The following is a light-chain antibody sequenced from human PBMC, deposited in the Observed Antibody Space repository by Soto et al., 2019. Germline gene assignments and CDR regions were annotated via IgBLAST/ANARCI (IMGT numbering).Light chain of an antibody. CDR1: QSIASN. Sequence: EIVMTQSPATLPVSPGESATLSCRASQSIASNLAWYQQKPGQAPRLLIHSASARATGIPPRFSGSGYGTEFTLTISSLQSEDFAVYYCQQHNHWPSFGQGTNLEIK. CDR3: QQHNHWPS. CDR2: SAS. V-gene: IGKV3-15*01. J-gene: IGKJ2*01.